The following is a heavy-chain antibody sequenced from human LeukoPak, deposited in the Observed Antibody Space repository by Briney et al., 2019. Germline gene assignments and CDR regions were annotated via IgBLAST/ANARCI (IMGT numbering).Heavy chain of an antibody. D-gene: IGHD4-17*01. CDR1: GYIFTDFW. CDR2: IYVGDSVT. V-gene: IGHV5-51*01. CDR3: ARRANMVTTRFFDL. Sequence: PGESLKISCEGSGYIFTDFWIGWVRQMPGKGLEWIASIYVGDSVTTYSPSFQGQVTIPADRSIRTAYLHWSSLKASDTAMYCYARRANMVTTRFFDLWGRGTLVTVSS. J-gene: IGHJ2*01.